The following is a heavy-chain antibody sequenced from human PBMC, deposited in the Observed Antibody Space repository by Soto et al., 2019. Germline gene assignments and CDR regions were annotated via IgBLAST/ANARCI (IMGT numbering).Heavy chain of an antibody. J-gene: IGHJ4*02. Sequence: VQLVESGGGVVQPGRSLRLSCAASGFTFSDYAMHWVRQAPGKGLEWVAVVSHDGRNTHYADSVKGRFTISRDSSKNTVSLEMTRLRAEDTAVYYCAKGGRQWLLTSDFNYWGQGARVTVSS. CDR1: GFTFSDYA. V-gene: IGHV3-30*18. D-gene: IGHD6-19*01. CDR2: VSHDGRNT. CDR3: AKGGRQWLLTSDFNY.